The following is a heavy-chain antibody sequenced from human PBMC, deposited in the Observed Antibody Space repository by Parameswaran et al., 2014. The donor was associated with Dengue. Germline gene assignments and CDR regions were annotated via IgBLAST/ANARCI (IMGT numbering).Heavy chain of an antibody. CDR3: AAVTPGEGRIGIAADYYGMDV. J-gene: IGHJ6*02. CDR2: INPSGGST. D-gene: IGHD6-13*01. V-gene: IGHV1-46*01. Sequence: WVRQAPGQGLEWMGIINPSGGSTSYAQKFQGRVTMTRDTSTSTVYMELSSLRSEDTAVYYCAAVTPGEGRIGIAADYYGMDVWGQGTTVTVSS.